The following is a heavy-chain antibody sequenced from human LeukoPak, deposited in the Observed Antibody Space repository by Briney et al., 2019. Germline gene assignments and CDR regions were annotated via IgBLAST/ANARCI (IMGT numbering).Heavy chain of an antibody. Sequence: PGGSLRLSCAASGFTFRNYGIHWVRQAPGKGLEWVAFILYDGSKTYYADSVKGRFTISRDNSKNTLYLQMNSLRAEDTAVYYCAKDHSERYYYYMDVWGKGTTVTVSS. D-gene: IGHD1-26*01. V-gene: IGHV3-30*02. CDR3: AKDHSERYYYYMDV. CDR2: ILYDGSKT. J-gene: IGHJ6*03. CDR1: GFTFRNYG.